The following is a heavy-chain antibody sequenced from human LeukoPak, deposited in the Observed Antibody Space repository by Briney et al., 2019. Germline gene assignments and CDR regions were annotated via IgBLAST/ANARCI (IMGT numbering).Heavy chain of an antibody. Sequence: SETLSLTCTVSGGSISSYYSSWIRQPAGKGLEWIGRIYTSGSTNYNPSLKSRVTISVDKSKNQFSLKLSSVTAADTAVYYCAREFQQWLVYGAFDIWGQGTMVTVSS. J-gene: IGHJ3*02. V-gene: IGHV4-4*07. CDR1: GGSISSYY. D-gene: IGHD6-19*01. CDR3: AREFQQWLVYGAFDI. CDR2: IYTSGST.